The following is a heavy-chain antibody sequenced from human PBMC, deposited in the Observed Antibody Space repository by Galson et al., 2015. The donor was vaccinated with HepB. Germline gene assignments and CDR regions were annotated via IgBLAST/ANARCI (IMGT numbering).Heavy chain of an antibody. V-gene: IGHV6-1*01. J-gene: IGHJ4*02. CDR3: ARAVLRNATRRGFDY. CDR1: GDSVSSNSAA. Sequence: CAISGDSVSSNSAAWNWIRQSPSRGLEWLGRTYYRSKWYNDYAVSVKSRITINPDTSKNQFSLQLNSVTPEDTAVYYCARAVLRNATRRGFDYWGQGTLVTVSS. D-gene: IGHD1-1*01. CDR2: TYYRSKWYN.